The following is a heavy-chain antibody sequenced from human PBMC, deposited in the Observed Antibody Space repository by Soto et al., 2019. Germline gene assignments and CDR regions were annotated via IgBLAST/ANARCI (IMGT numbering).Heavy chain of an antibody. CDR1: GYTFTGYY. V-gene: IGHV1-46*03. D-gene: IGHD3-10*01. CDR3: SRVDPGETSPFDH. J-gene: IGHJ4*02. CDR2: INPFDGSR. Sequence: GASVKVSCKASGYTFTGYYMHWVRQAPGQGLEWMGWINPFDGSRMFAQSFQGRVTFTRDTSTSTVYMELSGLRSDDTAVYYCSRVDPGETSPFDHWGQGTLVTVSS.